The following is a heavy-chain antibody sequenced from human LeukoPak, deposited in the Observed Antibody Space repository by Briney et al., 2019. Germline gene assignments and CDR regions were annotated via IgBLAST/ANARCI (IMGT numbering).Heavy chain of an antibody. CDR1: GFTFSGSA. D-gene: IGHD5-24*01. CDR2: IRSKTNNYAT. J-gene: IGHJ4*02. V-gene: IGHV3-73*01. CDR3: ARDRGDDYNLGPFDF. Sequence: GGSLRLSCVASGFTFSGSAIHWVRQAPGKGLEWVGRIRSKTNNYATVYAASVKGRFAISRDDSKNTAYLQMNSLQTDDTAVYYCARDRGDDYNLGPFDFWGQGTPVTVSS.